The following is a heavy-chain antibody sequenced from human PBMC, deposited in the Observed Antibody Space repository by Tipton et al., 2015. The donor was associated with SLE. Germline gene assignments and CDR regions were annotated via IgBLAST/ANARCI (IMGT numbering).Heavy chain of an antibody. CDR2: IYYSGST. D-gene: IGHD6-19*01. CDR3: ARDSTAYSSGWVDAFDI. Sequence: TLSLTCTVSGGSISSSSSYWGWIRQPPGKGLEWIGSIYYSGSTYYNPSLKSRVTISVDTSKNQFSLKLSSVTAADTAVYYCARDSTAYSSGWVDAFDIWGQGTMVTVSS. J-gene: IGHJ3*02. CDR1: GGSISSSSSY. V-gene: IGHV4-39*07.